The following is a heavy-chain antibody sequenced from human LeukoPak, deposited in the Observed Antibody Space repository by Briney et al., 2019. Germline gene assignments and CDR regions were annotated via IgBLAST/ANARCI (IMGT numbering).Heavy chain of an antibody. V-gene: IGHV3-9*01. CDR2: ISWNSGRI. D-gene: IGHD1-26*01. CDR3: AKDWVARRMYSGSYYDAFDI. CDR1: GFTFDDYA. Sequence: TGGSLRLSCAASGFTFDDYAMHWVRQAPGKGLEWVSGISWNSGRIGYADSVKGRFTISRDNAKNSLYLQMNSLRAEDTALYYCAKDWVARRMYSGSYYDAFDIWGQGTMVTVSS. J-gene: IGHJ3*02.